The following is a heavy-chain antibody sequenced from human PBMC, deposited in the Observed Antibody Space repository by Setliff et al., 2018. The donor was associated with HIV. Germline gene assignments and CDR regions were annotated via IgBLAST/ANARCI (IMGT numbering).Heavy chain of an antibody. CDR2: IFYSGIT. V-gene: IGHV4-39*01. Sequence: SETLSLTCTVSGGSFTSRSYYWGWIRQPPGKGLEWIGSIFYSGITYYHPSLKSRVTISVDMSKNQFSLNLTSVTAADTAVYYCARSKTFYDFWGGYYTHGAFKIWGLGTMVTVSS. CDR3: ARSKTFYDFWGGYYTHGAFKI. D-gene: IGHD3-3*01. J-gene: IGHJ3*02. CDR1: GGSFTSRSYY.